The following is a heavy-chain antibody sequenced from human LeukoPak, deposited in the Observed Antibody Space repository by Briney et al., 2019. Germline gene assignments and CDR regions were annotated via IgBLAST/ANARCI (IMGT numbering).Heavy chain of an antibody. J-gene: IGHJ4*02. CDR3: ARHWTGTKSFDY. CDR1: GFTFSTYA. D-gene: IGHD1-14*01. Sequence: GGSLRLSCAASGFTFSTYAMSWVHQAPGTGLEWVSALGGGGNTYYADSVKGRFTISRDNSKNTLYLQMNSLRVEDTAVYYCARHWTGTKSFDYWGQGTLVTVSS. V-gene: IGHV3-23*01. CDR2: LGGGGNT.